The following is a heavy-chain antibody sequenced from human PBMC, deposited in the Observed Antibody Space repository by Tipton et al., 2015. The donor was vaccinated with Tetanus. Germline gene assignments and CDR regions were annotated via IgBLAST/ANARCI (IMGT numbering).Heavy chain of an antibody. V-gene: IGHV5-51*01. CDR1: GYSFPHYY. D-gene: IGHD1/OR15-1a*01. CDR2: IHPGDSDF. Sequence: QLVQSGAEVKKPGESLKISCQATGYSFPHYYIAWVRHIPGKGLYWMGTIHPGDSDFQYNPSFRGQVAISADKSINTAYLQLSGLKASDTAIYYCARRRTNTNLFFWFESWGQGTQVIVSS. CDR3: ARRRTNTNLFFWFES. J-gene: IGHJ5*01.